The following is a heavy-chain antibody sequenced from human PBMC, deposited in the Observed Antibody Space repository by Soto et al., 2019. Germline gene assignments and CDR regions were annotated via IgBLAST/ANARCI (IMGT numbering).Heavy chain of an antibody. V-gene: IGHV4-30-4*01. Sequence: PSETLSLTCTVSGGSTSSGDYYWSWIRQPPGKGLQWIGYIYYSGSTFYNPSLKSRITISVDTSKNQFSLKLSSVTAADTAVYYCAREVETVTTSSSYYLDYWGQGTLVTVSS. CDR3: AREVETVTTSSSYYLDY. CDR2: IYYSGST. D-gene: IGHD4-17*01. CDR1: GGSTSSGDYY. J-gene: IGHJ4*02.